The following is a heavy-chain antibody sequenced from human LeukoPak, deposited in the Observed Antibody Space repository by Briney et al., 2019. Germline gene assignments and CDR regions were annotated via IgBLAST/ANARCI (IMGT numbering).Heavy chain of an antibody. CDR3: ARATVVTSYYFDY. V-gene: IGHV4-31*03. CDR1: GGSISSSSYY. J-gene: IGHJ4*02. CDR2: IYYSGST. D-gene: IGHD4-23*01. Sequence: SETLSLTCTVSGGSISSSSYYWSWIRQHPGKGLEWIGYIYYSGSTYYNPSLKSRVTISVDTSKNQFSLKLSSVTAADTAVYYCARATVVTSYYFDYWGQGTLVTVSS.